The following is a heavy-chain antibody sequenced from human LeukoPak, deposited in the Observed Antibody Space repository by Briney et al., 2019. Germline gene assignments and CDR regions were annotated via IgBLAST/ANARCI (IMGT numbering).Heavy chain of an antibody. J-gene: IGHJ5*01. D-gene: IGHD1-1*01. CDR2: IYDNGST. CDR3: ARLKWGTTSWFDP. CDR1: DGSINNYY. Sequence: SETLSLSCTVTDGSINNYYWNWLRQPPGKGLEWIGYIYDNGSTNYNASLKSRVTMSVDTSKNQFSLKLSSVTAADTAVYYCARLKWGTTSWFDPWGQGTLVTVAS. V-gene: IGHV4-59*08.